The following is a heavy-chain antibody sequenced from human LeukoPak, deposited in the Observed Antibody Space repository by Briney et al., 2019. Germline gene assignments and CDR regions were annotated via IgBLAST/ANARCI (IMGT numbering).Heavy chain of an antibody. J-gene: IGHJ4*02. V-gene: IGHV3-21*01. CDR1: GFTFSTYT. CDR3: ARDACSSTSCFRDY. Sequence: GGSLRLSCAASGFTFSTYTMNWARKAPGKGLEWVSSISSGSSYISYADSLKGRFNISRDNPKNSLYLQINSLRAEDTAVYYCARDACSSTSCFRDYWGQGTRVTVSS. D-gene: IGHD2-2*01. CDR2: ISSGSSYI.